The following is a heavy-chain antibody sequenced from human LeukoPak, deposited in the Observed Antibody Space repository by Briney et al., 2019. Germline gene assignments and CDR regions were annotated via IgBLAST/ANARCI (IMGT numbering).Heavy chain of an antibody. J-gene: IGHJ5*02. Sequence: PSESLSLTCTASGCSISSSSYYWGWIRQPPGKGVEWIGSIYYGGSTYYNPSINRRVTTSVDTSNNQFTLKLNSVSTGDAAVYYCAREGCRFLECLNWFDPWGQGTLITVSS. CDR1: GCSISSSSYY. D-gene: IGHD3-3*01. CDR2: IYYGGST. V-gene: IGHV4-39*02. CDR3: AREGCRFLECLNWFDP.